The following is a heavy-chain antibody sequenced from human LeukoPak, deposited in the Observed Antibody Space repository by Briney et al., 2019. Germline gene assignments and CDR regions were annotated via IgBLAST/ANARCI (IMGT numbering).Heavy chain of an antibody. J-gene: IGHJ6*02. CDR3: ARGYTHGLDV. Sequence: GGSLRLSCAASGFTFSSYIMNWVREAPGKGLEWVSSISGSNNYIYYADSVKGRFIISRDNAKNSLYLQMNSLRADDTAVYYCARGYTHGLDVWGQGTTVTVS. CDR1: GFTFSSYI. D-gene: IGHD5-18*01. CDR2: ISGSNNYI. V-gene: IGHV3-21*01.